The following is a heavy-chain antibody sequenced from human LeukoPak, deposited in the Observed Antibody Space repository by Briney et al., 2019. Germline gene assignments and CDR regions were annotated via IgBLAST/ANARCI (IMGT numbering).Heavy chain of an antibody. CDR3: ARDPGGGYVFGYYYYGMDV. J-gene: IGHJ6*02. CDR2: ISSSSSYI. Sequence: GGSLRLSCAASGFTFSSYSMNWVRQAPGKGLEWVSSISSSSSYIYYADSVKGRFTISRDNAKNSLYLQMNGLRAEDTAVYYCARDPGGGYVFGYYYYGMDVWGQGTTVTVSS. V-gene: IGHV3-21*01. CDR1: GFTFSSYS. D-gene: IGHD5-12*01.